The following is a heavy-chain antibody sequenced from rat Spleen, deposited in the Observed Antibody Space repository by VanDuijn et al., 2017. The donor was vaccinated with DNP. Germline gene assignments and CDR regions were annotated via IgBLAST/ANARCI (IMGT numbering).Heavy chain of an antibody. CDR2: IYPGSGRT. CDR3: ARWSDGLDY. CDR1: GYTFTSYY. D-gene: IGHD1-12*02. Sequence: QVQLQQSGAELAKPGSSAKISCKASGYTFTSYYMGWIKRTTGQGLEYIGYIYPGSGRTDYNEKFKDKATLTVDKSSSTAFMQLNSLTPDDSAVYYCARWSDGLDYWGQGVMVTVSS. J-gene: IGHJ2*01. V-gene: IGHV1-43*01.